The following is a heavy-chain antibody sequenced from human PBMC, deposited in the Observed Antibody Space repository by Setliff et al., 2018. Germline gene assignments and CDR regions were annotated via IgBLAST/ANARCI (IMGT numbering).Heavy chain of an antibody. CDR1: GYTFAKYG. Sequence: ASVKVSCKASGYTFAKYGTSWVRQAPGQGLEWMGWISTSNGNTNYAQKLQGRVTMTTDTSTSTAYMELRSLRSDDTAVYYCATSWGATPFDYWGQGTLVTVSS. CDR2: ISTSNGNT. D-gene: IGHD1-26*01. V-gene: IGHV1-18*01. CDR3: ATSWGATPFDY. J-gene: IGHJ4*02.